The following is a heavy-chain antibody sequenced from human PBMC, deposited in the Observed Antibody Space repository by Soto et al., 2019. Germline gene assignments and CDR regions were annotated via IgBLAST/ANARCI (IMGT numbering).Heavy chain of an antibody. D-gene: IGHD2-2*02. CDR2: IYYSGST. CDR3: ARDRYPYGMDV. V-gene: IGHV4-59*01. CDR1: GGSISSYY. Sequence: QVQLQESGPGLVKPSETLSLTCTVSGGSISSYYWNWIRQPPGKGLEWIGYIYYSGSTNNPSLKSRVTISVDTSKNQFFLKLSSVTAADTAVYYCARDRYPYGMDVWGQGTTVTVSS. J-gene: IGHJ6*02.